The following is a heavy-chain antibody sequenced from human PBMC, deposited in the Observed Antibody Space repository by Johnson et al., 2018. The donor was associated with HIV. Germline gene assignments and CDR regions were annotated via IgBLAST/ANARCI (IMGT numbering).Heavy chain of an antibody. CDR3: AREVDGFDI. J-gene: IGHJ3*02. V-gene: IGHV3-11*04. Sequence: VQLVESGGGLVQPGGSLRLSCAASGFIFSDYYMSWIRQAPGKGLEWVSYISWNSGSIGYADSVKGRFTISRDNAKNTLYLHMNSLRAEDTAVYYCAREVDGFDIWGQGTMVTVSS. CDR2: ISWNSGSI. CDR1: GFIFSDYY.